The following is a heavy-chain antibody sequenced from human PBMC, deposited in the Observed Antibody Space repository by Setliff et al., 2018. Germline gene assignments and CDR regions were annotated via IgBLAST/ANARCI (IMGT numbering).Heavy chain of an antibody. D-gene: IGHD2-8*02. Sequence: ASVKVSCKASGYSFSSNAFHWVRQAPGQTLEWMGWIHAGSSNTLYSQRFQDRITISRDTSASTVHMELSSLRSDDTAVYYCARMSTSGPHYDYWGQGTLVTVSS. CDR3: ARMSTSGPHYDY. CDR1: GYSFSSNA. CDR2: IHAGSSNT. J-gene: IGHJ4*02. V-gene: IGHV1-3*01.